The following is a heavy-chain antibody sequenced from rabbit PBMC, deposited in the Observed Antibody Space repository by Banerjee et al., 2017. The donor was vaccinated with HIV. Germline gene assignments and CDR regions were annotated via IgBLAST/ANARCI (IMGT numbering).Heavy chain of an antibody. CDR1: GFSSSSSYW. V-gene: IGHV1S40*01. D-gene: IGHD7-1*01. CDR2: IYTGKGGNT. Sequence: QSLEESGGDRVKPGASLPLTCTASGFSSSSSYWICWVRQAPGKGLEWIACIYTGKGGNTYYASWAKGRFTISKTSSTTVTLQMTSLTAADTATYFCARDPCAGYSGYGCGLDFWGPGTLVTVS. CDR3: ARDPCAGYSGYGCGLDF. J-gene: IGHJ6*01.